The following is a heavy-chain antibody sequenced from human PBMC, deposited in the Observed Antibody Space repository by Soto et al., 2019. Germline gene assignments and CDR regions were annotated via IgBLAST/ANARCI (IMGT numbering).Heavy chain of an antibody. CDR2: INPNSGGT. V-gene: IGHV1-2*04. CDR3: ARGGMIVVVPWGSFDP. J-gene: IGHJ5*02. CDR1: GYTFTGYY. D-gene: IGHD3-22*01. Sequence: ASVKVSCKASGYTFTGYYMHWVRQAPGQGLEWMGWINPNSGGTNYAQKFQGWVTMTRDTSISTAYMELSRLRSDDTAVYYCARGGMIVVVPWGSFDPWGQGPLVTVSS.